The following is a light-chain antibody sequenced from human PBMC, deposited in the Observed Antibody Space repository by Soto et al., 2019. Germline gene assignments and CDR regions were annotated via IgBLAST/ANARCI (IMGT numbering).Light chain of an antibody. Sequence: QSVLTQPASVSGSPGQSITISCTGTSSDVGGYNYVSWYQQHPGKAPKLMIYEVSNRPSGVSNRFSGSKSGNTASLTISGLQAEDEADYYCSSYTSSNPWVFGTGTKVTVL. V-gene: IGLV2-14*01. J-gene: IGLJ1*01. CDR1: SSDVGGYNY. CDR2: EVS. CDR3: SSYTSSNPWV.